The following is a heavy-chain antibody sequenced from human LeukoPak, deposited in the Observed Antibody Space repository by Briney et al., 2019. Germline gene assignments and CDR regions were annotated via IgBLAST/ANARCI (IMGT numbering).Heavy chain of an antibody. CDR1: GYTFTSYY. CDR3: ARAPREPSGYYSTPSVRWYFDL. V-gene: IGHV1-46*01. CDR2: INPSGGST. D-gene: IGHD3-22*01. Sequence: ASVKVSCKASGYTFTSYYMHWARQAPGQGLEWMGIINPSGGSTSYAQKFQGRATMTRDTSTSTVYMELSSLRSEDTAVYYCARAPREPSGYYSTPSVRWYFDLWGRGTLVTVSS. J-gene: IGHJ2*01.